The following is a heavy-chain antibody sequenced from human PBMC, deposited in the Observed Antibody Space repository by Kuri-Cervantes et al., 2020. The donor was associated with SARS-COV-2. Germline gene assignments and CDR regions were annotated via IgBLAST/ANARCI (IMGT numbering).Heavy chain of an antibody. D-gene: IGHD5-12*01. Sequence: GGSLRLSCAASGFTFDDYAMHWVRQAPGKGLEWVSAISGSGGSTYYADSVKGRFTISRDNSKNTLYLQMTSLRAEDTAVYYCAKDIQWLRLTHYYGMDVWGQGTTVTVSS. V-gene: IGHV3-23*01. CDR1: GFTFDDYA. J-gene: IGHJ6*02. CDR2: ISGSGGST. CDR3: AKDIQWLRLTHYYGMDV.